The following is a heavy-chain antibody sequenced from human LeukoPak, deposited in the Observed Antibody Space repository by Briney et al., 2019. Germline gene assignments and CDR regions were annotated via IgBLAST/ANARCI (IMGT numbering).Heavy chain of an antibody. V-gene: IGHV1-2*06. CDR3: ARVWVESGYLDPNLPRKRYYYYYMDV. CDR2: INPNSGGT. J-gene: IGHJ6*03. Sequence: GASVKVSCKASGYTFTSYDINWVRQATGQGLEWMGRINPNSGGTNYAQKFQGRVTMTRDTSISTAYMELSRLRSDDTAVYYCARVWVESGYLDPNLPRKRYYYYYMDVWGKGTTVTVSS. D-gene: IGHD5-12*01. CDR1: GYTFTSYD.